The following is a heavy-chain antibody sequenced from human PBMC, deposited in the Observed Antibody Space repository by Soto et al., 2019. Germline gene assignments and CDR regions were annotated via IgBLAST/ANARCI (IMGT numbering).Heavy chain of an antibody. V-gene: IGHV3-23*01. D-gene: IGHD6-6*01. J-gene: IGHJ6*02. CDR3: AKVSRGIAARDYYYYYGMDV. CDR2: ISGSGGST. Sequence: GGSLRLSCAASGFTFSSYAMSWVRQAPGKGLEWVSAISGSGGSTYYADSVKGRFTISRDNSKNTLYLQMNSLRAEDTAVYYCAKVSRGIAARDYYYYYGMDVWGQGTTVTVSS. CDR1: GFTFSSYA.